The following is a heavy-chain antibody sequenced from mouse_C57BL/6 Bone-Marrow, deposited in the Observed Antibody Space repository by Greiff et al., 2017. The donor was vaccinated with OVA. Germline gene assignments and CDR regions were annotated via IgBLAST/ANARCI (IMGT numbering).Heavy chain of an antibody. D-gene: IGHD1-1*01. J-gene: IGHJ2*01. CDR3: AREIYYGRRYYFDY. V-gene: IGHV3-6*01. CDR1: GYSITSGYY. Sequence: EVQLVESGPGLVKPSQSLSLTCSVTGYSITSGYYWNWIRQFPGNKLEWMGYISYDGSHNYNPSLKNRISITRDTSKNQFFLKLNSVTTEDTATYYCAREIYYGRRYYFDYWGQGTTLTVSS. CDR2: ISYDGSH.